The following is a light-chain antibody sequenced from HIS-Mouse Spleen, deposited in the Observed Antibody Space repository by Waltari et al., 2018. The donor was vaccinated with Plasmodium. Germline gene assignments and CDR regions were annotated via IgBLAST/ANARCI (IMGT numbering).Light chain of an antibody. Sequence: DIVMTQSPDSLAVSLGERATINCKSSQSVLYSSNNKNYLAWYQQKPGQPPRLLLYWASTRESGVPERFSGSGSGTDFTLTISSLQAEDVAVYYCQQYYSTPLTFGGGTKVEIK. CDR3: QQYYSTPLT. CDR2: WAS. CDR1: QSVLYSSNNKNY. V-gene: IGKV4-1*01. J-gene: IGKJ4*01.